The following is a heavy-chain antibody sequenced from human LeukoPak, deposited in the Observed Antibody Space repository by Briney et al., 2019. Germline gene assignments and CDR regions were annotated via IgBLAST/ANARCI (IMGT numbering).Heavy chain of an antibody. Sequence: SETLSLTCAVYGGSFSGYYWSWIRQPPGKGLEWIGEINHSGSTNYNPSLKSRVTISVDTSKNQFSLKLSSVTAADTAVYYCARYSSGWYFDYWGQGTLVTVSS. D-gene: IGHD6-19*01. CDR1: GGSFSGYY. J-gene: IGHJ4*02. V-gene: IGHV4-34*01. CDR2: INHSGST. CDR3: ARYSSGWYFDY.